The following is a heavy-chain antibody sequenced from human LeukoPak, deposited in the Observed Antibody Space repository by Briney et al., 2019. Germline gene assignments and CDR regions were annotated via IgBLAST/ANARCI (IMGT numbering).Heavy chain of an antibody. CDR2: IYSCGST. V-gene: IGHV3-66*01. CDR3: ASLSNAQYSNYFLVDR. J-gene: IGHJ4*02. Sequence: GGPLRLTCAASGFTVSSNYMSWVRQAPGKGLEWVSVIYSCGSTYYADSVKGRFTISRDNSKNTLYLQMNSLRAEDTAVYYCASLSNAQYSNYFLVDRGGQGTLVTVSS. D-gene: IGHD4-11*01. CDR1: GFTVSSNY.